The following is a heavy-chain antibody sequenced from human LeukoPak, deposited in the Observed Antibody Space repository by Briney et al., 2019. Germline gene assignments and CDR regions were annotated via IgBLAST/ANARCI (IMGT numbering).Heavy chain of an antibody. J-gene: IGHJ6*02. Sequence: SQTLSLTCTVSGGSISSGDYYWSWIRQPPGKGLEWTGYIYYSGSTYYNPSLKSRVTISVDTSKNQFSLKLSSVTAADTAVYYCARVPYYYYYGMDVWGQGTTVTVSS. V-gene: IGHV4-30-4*01. CDR1: GGSISSGDYY. CDR3: ARVPYYYYYGMDV. CDR2: IYYSGST.